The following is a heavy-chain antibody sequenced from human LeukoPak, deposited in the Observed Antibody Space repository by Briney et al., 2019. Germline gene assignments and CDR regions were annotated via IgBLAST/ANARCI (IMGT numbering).Heavy chain of an antibody. J-gene: IGHJ6*03. CDR3: ARDSGGSYYWGWEYYYYYMDV. CDR1: GYTFTSYG. V-gene: IGHV1-18*01. Sequence: ASVTVSCKASGYTFTSYGISWVRQAPGQGLEWMGWISAYNGNTNYAQKLQGRVTMTTDTSTSTAYMELRSLRSDDTAVYYCARDSGGSYYWGWEYYYYYMDVWGKGTTVTVSS. D-gene: IGHD1-26*01. CDR2: ISAYNGNT.